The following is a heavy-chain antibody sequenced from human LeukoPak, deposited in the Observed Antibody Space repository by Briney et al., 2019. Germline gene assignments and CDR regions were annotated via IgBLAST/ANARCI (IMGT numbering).Heavy chain of an antibody. D-gene: IGHD6-19*01. CDR2: INSDGSST. Sequence: GGSLRLSCAASGFTFSSYWMHWVRQAPGKGLVWVSRINSDGSSTSYADSVKGRFTISRDNAKNSLYLQMNSLRVEDTAFYYCAKDNRRHYTSGPNPDSLHWGQGALVTVSS. CDR3: AKDNRRHYTSGPNPDSLH. CDR1: GFTFSSYW. V-gene: IGHV3-74*01. J-gene: IGHJ4*02.